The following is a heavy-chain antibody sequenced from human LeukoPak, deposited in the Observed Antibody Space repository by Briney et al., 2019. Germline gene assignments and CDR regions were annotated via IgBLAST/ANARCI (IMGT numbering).Heavy chain of an antibody. CDR2: IKEDGTYT. CDR3: ARDFDMGITPGDDFDF. CDR1: GFSFCKYW. J-gene: IGHJ4*02. D-gene: IGHD3-9*01. V-gene: IGHV3-74*01. Sequence: AGGSLRLSCAASGFSFCKYWMHWVRQTPGEGLVWVSRIKEDGTYTSYADSVKGRFTISRDNARNTVFLQMNSLRAEDTAVYYCARDFDMGITPGDDFDFWGQGTLVTVSS.